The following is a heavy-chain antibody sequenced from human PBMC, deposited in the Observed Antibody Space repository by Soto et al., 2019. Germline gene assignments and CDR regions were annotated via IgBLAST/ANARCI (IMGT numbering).Heavy chain of an antibody. CDR2: IYPGDSDT. D-gene: IGHD6-13*01. Sequence: GESLKISCKGSGYSFTSYWIGWVRQMPGKGLEWTGIIYPGDSDTRYSPSFQGQVTISADKSISTAYLQWSSLKASDTAMYYCARHISEWQQLGGRFDPWGQGTLVTSPQ. CDR1: GYSFTSYW. J-gene: IGHJ5*02. CDR3: ARHISEWQQLGGRFDP. V-gene: IGHV5-51*01.